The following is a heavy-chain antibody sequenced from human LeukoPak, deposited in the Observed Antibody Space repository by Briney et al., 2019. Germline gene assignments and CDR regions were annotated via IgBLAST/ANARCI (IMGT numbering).Heavy chain of an antibody. D-gene: IGHD3-16*02. J-gene: IGHJ6*03. Sequence: SETLSLTCTVSGGSISSSSYYWGWIRQPPGKGLEWIGSIYYSGSTYYNPSLKSRVTISVDTSKNQFSLKLSSVTAADTAVYYCGRGGVIAPNYYMDVWGKGTTVTVSS. CDR2: IYYSGST. V-gene: IGHV4-39*01. CDR3: GRGGVIAPNYYMDV. CDR1: GGSISSSSYY.